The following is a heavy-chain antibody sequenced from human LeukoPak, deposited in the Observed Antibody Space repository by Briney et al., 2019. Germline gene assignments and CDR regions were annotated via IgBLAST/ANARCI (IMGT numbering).Heavy chain of an antibody. D-gene: IGHD3-22*01. CDR2: IGPTGSDR. Sequence: GGSLRLSCTASGLTFSTSGFNWVRQAPGKGLEWVASIGPTGSDRYHADSIKGRFTISRDNANNFLYLQMNSLRAEDTAVYYCARVGVVNFDYWGQGTLVTVSS. J-gene: IGHJ4*02. CDR3: ARVGVVNFDY. CDR1: GLTFSTSG. V-gene: IGHV3-21*06.